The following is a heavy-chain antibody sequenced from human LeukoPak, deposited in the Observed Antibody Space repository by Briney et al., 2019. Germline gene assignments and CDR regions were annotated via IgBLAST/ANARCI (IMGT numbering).Heavy chain of an antibody. V-gene: IGHV3-30*02. D-gene: IGHD2-2*01. J-gene: IGHJ5*02. CDR2: IRYDGSNK. Sequence: GGSLRLSCAASGFTFSSYGMHWVRQAPGKGLEWVAFIRYDGSNKYYADSVKGRFTISRDNSKNTLYLQMNSLRAEDTAVYYCAKGLVVVPAARLDWFDPWGQGTLVTVSS. CDR3: AKGLVVVPAARLDWFDP. CDR1: GFTFSSYG.